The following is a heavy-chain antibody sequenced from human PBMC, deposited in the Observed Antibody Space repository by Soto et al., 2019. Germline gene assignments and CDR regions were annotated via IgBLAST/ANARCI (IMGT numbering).Heavy chain of an antibody. V-gene: IGHV3-72*01. CDR1: GFTFSDHY. J-gene: IGHJ4*02. Sequence: GGSLRLSCAASGFTFSDHYMDWVRQAPGKGLDWVGRIKNKDRSYSTEYAASVRGRFTISRDDSKNSLYLQMDSLKTEDTAVYYCFSRYCRGGSCPTNFDYWGQGILVTVSS. CDR3: FSRYCRGGSCPTNFDY. CDR2: IKNKDRSYST. D-gene: IGHD2-2*01.